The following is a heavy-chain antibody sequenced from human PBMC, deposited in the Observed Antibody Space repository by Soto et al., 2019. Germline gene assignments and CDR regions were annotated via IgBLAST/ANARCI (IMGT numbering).Heavy chain of an antibody. CDR1: GFTFSTYS. D-gene: IGHD2-8*01. V-gene: IGHV3-48*01. Sequence: EAQLVESGGGLVQPGGSLRLSCAASGFTFSTYSMNWVRQTPGKGLEWVSYISSSSSTINYAESVKGRFTISRDNAKNSLYLQRNSLRAEDAAVYYCARDPTSDIVLMVYARHDAFDIWGRGTSVTVSS. CDR3: ARDPTSDIVLMVYARHDAFDI. CDR2: ISSSSSTI. J-gene: IGHJ3*02.